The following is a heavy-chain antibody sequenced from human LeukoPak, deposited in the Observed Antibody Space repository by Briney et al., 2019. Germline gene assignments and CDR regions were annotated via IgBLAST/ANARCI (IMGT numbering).Heavy chain of an antibody. V-gene: IGHV1-69*13. CDR3: ARDGKTYYDFWSGYD. CDR2: INPIFCTA. D-gene: IGHD3-3*01. Sequence: GASVKVSCKASGGTFSSYAISWVRQAPGRGLEWMGGINPIFCTANYAQKFQGRVTITADESTSTAYMELSSLRSEDTAVYYCARDGKTYYDFWSGYDWGQGTLVTVSS. J-gene: IGHJ4*02. CDR1: GGTFSSYA.